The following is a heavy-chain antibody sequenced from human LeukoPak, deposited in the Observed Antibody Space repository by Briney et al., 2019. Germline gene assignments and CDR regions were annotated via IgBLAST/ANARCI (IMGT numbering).Heavy chain of an antibody. J-gene: IGHJ3*02. D-gene: IGHD3-16*01. CDR3: AKDRGGSYTFYI. Sequence: SVKVSCKASGGTFSSYTISWVRQAPGQGLEWMGRIIPILGIANYAQKFQGRVTITADKSTSTAYMELSSLRSEDTAVYYCAKDRGGSYTFYIWGQGTMVTVSS. V-gene: IGHV1-69*04. CDR1: GGTFSSYT. CDR2: IIPILGIA.